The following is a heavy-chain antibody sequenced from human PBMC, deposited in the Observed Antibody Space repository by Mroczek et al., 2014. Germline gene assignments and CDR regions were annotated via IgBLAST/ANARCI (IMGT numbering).Heavy chain of an antibody. Sequence: VQLLETGPGLVRPSETLSLTCNVSGVSISNYYWSWMRQPAGKGLEWIGRIYTSGSTNYNPSLKSRVTMSLDTSKNQFSLTLTSVTAADTAVYYCARGAMIRGPNSWFDPWGQGTLVTVSS. CDR2: IYTSGST. CDR3: ARGAMIRGPNSWFDP. CDR1: GVSISNYY. D-gene: IGHD3-10*01. J-gene: IGHJ5*02. V-gene: IGHV4-4*07.